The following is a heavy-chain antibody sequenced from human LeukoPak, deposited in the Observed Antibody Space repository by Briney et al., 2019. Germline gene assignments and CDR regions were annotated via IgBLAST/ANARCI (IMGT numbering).Heavy chain of an antibody. Sequence: PSETLSLTCTVSGGSISSGGYYWSWIRQPPGKGLEWIGYIYHSGSTYYNPSLKSRVTISVDRSKNQFSLKLSSVTAADTAVYYCARGVVQGENWFDPWGPGTLVTVSS. D-gene: IGHD3-10*01. CDR1: GGSISSGGYY. J-gene: IGHJ5*02. V-gene: IGHV4-30-2*01. CDR3: ARGVVQGENWFDP. CDR2: IYHSGST.